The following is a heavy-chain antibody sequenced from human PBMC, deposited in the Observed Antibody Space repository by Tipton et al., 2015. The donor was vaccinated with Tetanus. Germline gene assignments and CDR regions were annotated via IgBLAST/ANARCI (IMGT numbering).Heavy chain of an antibody. CDR3: ARLYTGSLQRDAFDM. J-gene: IGHJ3*02. CDR1: GFTFSTHG. V-gene: IGHV3-33*01. Sequence: SLRLSCAASGFTFSTHGMHWVRQAPGKGLEWVALVWYDGTRKYYTASVEGRFTISRDNSKNTLYLQINRLRAEDTAIYYCARLYTGSLQRDAFDMWGQGTVVTVSS. CDR2: VWYDGTRK. D-gene: IGHD1-1*01.